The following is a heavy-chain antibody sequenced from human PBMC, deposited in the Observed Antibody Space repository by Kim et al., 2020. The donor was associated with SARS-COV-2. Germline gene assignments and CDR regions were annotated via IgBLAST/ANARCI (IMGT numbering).Heavy chain of an antibody. CDR2: ISYDGSNK. J-gene: IGHJ4*02. Sequence: GGSLRLSCAASGFTFSSYGMHWVRQAPGKGLEWVAVISYDGSNKYYADSVKGRFTISRDNSKNTLYLQMNSLRAEDTAVYYCAKVTTTVVTPADYWGQGTLVTVSS. V-gene: IGHV3-30*18. CDR3: AKVTTTVVTPADY. CDR1: GFTFSSYG. D-gene: IGHD4-17*01.